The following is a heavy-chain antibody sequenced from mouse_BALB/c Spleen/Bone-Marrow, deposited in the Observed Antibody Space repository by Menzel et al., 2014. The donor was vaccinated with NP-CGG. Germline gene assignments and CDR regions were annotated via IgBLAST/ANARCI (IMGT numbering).Heavy chain of an antibody. V-gene: IGHV1S29*02. D-gene: IGHD1-1*02. J-gene: IGHJ2*01. CDR2: IYPYNGGT. Sequence: VQLQQSGPELVKPGASVKMSCKASGYTFTDYIIHWVKQSHGRSPEWIGYIYPYNGGTGYKQKFKSKATLTVDNPSSTAYMELRSLTSEDSAVYYCTRETSWYMGDWGQGTTLTVSS. CDR1: GYTFTDYI. CDR3: TRETSWYMGD.